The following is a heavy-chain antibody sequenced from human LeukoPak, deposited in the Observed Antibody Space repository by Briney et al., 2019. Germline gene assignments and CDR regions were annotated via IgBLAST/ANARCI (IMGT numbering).Heavy chain of an antibody. CDR3: AGSILTGYPNFDN. CDR2: VSSGSSTI. CDR1: GFTFSRCS. V-gene: IGHV3-48*04. D-gene: IGHD3-9*01. J-gene: IGHJ4*02. Sequence: PGGSLRLSCAASGFTFSRCSMNWVRQAPGKGLEWVSYVSSGSSTIYYADSVKGRFTISRDNAKNSLYLQMDNLRAEDTAVYYCAGSILTGYPNFDNWGQGTLVTVSS.